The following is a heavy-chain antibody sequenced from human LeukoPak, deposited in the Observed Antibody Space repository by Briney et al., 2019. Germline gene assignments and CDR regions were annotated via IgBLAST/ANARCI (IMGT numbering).Heavy chain of an antibody. CDR3: ARVASASLTGYYIVPYFDY. V-gene: IGHV4-30-2*01. CDR2: IYHDGST. Sequence: SQTLSLTCAVSGGSIASGGYSWSWIRHPPGQGLEWSGYIYHDGSTYYHSPLKSRPDMSVATSNNQFSLKLRSVAAADTAVYYCARVASASLTGYYIVPYFDYWGQGTLVTVSS. D-gene: IGHD3-9*01. CDR1: GGSIASGGYS. J-gene: IGHJ4*02.